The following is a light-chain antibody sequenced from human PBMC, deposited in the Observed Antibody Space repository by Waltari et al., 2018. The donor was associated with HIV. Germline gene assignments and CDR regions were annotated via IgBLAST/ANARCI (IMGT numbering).Light chain of an antibody. CDR2: WAS. CDR3: QQYYSSPT. V-gene: IGKV4-1*01. Sequence: DIVMTQSPDSLAVSLGERATINCKSSQSLLFRSDNKNYLTWYQQKPGQPPKLLIYWASTRESGVPDRFSGGGSGTDFTLTISSLQAEYVAVYYCQQYYSSPTFGQGTKVEIK. CDR1: QSLLFRSDNKNY. J-gene: IGKJ1*01.